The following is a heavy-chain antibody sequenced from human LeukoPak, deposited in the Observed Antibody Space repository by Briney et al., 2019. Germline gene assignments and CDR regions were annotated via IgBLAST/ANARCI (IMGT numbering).Heavy chain of an antibody. D-gene: IGHD3-22*01. CDR1: GYTFTSYY. CDR3: ARDPSYYDSSGYFDY. V-gene: IGHV1-46*01. CDR2: INPSGGST. Sequence: GASVKVSCRASGYTFTSYYMHWVRQAPGQGLEWMGIINPSGGSTSYAQKFQGRVTMTRDTSTSTVYMELSSLRSEDTAVHYCARDPSYYDSSGYFDYWGQGTLVTVSS. J-gene: IGHJ4*02.